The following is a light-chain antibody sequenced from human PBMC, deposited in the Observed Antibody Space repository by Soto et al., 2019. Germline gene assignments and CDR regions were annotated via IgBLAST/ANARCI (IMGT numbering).Light chain of an antibody. J-gene: IGLJ1*01. CDR2: GNT. Sequence: QSVLTQPPSVSGAPGQRVTISCTGISSNIGAGYDVHWYQRLPGTAPKLLIYGNTNRPSGVPDRFSGSKSGTSASLAITGLQAGDEADYYCQSYDSRLSGDVFGTGTKVTVL. CDR3: QSYDSRLSGDV. V-gene: IGLV1-40*01. CDR1: SSNIGAGYD.